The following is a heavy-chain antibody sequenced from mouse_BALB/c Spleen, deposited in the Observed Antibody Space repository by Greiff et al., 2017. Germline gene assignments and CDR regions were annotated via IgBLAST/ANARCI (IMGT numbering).Heavy chain of an antibody. CDR2: ILPGSGST. Sequence: QVQLQQSGAELMKPGASVKISCKATGYTFSSYWIEWVKQRPGHGLEWIGEILPGSGSTNYNEKFKGKATLTVDKSSSTAYMELRSLTSEDSAVYYCARGDWDVFDYWGQGTTLTVSS. D-gene: IGHD4-1*01. J-gene: IGHJ2*01. CDR1: GYTFSSYW. CDR3: ARGDWDVFDY. V-gene: IGHV1-9*01.